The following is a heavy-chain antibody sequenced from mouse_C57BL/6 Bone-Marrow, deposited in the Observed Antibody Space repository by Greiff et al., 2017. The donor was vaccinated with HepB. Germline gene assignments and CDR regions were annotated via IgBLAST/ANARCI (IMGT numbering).Heavy chain of an antibody. J-gene: IGHJ3*01. CDR1: GYAFSSSW. D-gene: IGHD1-1*01. CDR3: ARSTYYGSSPFAY. Sequence: VMLVESGPELVKPGASVKISCKASGYAFSSSWMNWVKQRPGKGLEWIGRIYPGDGDTNYNGKFKGKATLTADKSSSTAYMQLSSLTSEDSAVYFCARSTYYGSSPFAYWGQGTLVTVSA. CDR2: IYPGDGDT. V-gene: IGHV1-82*01.